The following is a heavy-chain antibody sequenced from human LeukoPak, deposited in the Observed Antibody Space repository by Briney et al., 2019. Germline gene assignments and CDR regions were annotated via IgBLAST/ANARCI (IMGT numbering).Heavy chain of an antibody. CDR2: ISSSGSTI. CDR3: ARDPTYYDFWSGYYSPYYFDY. D-gene: IGHD3-3*01. V-gene: IGHV3-11*01. J-gene: IGHJ4*02. CDR1: GFTFSDYY. Sequence: GGSLRLSCAASGFTFSDYYMSWIRQAPGKGLEWVSYISSSGSTIYYADSVKGRFTISRDNAKNSLYLQMNSLRAEDTAVYYCARDPTYYDFWSGYYSPYYFDYWGQGTLVTVSS.